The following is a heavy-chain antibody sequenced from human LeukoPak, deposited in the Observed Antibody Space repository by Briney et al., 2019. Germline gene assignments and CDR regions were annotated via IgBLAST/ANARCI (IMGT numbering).Heavy chain of an antibody. CDR3: TSPRGGYYYYHMDV. CDR2: IRSKAYGGTT. D-gene: IGHD3-10*01. CDR1: GFTFSSYA. J-gene: IGHJ6*03. Sequence: GGSLRLSCAASGFTFSSYAMSWVRQAPGKGLEWVGFIRSKAYGGTTEYAASVKGRFTISRDDSKSIAYLQMNSLKTEDTAVYYCTSPRGGYYYYHMDVWGKGTTVTISS. V-gene: IGHV3-49*04.